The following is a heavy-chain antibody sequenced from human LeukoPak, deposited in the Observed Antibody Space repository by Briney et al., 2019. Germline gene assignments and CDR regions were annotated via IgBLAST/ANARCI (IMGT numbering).Heavy chain of an antibody. J-gene: IGHJ5*02. CDR2: IYTGGSA. Sequence: SQTLSLTCTVSGGSISSGSYYWSWIRQPAGKGLEWIGRIYTGGSANYNPSLKSRVTISVDTSKNQFSLKLSSVTAADTAVYYCARSSGYDSGWFDPWGQGTLVTVSS. V-gene: IGHV4-61*02. CDR1: GGSISSGSYY. CDR3: ARSSGYDSGWFDP. D-gene: IGHD5-12*01.